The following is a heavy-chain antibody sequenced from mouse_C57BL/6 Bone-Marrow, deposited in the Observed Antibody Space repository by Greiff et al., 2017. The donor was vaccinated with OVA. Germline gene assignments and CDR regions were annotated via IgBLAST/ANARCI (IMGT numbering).Heavy chain of an antibody. CDR2: ISYDGSN. V-gene: IGHV3-6*01. D-gene: IGHD1-1*02. CDR1: GYSITSGYY. CDR3: AGGVEGNY. Sequence: DVQLQESGPGLVKPSQSLSLTCSVTGYSITSGYYWNWIRQFPGNKLEWMGYISYDGSNNYNPSLKNRISITRDTSKNQFFLKLNSVTTEDTATYYCAGGVEGNYWGQGTTLTVSS. J-gene: IGHJ2*01.